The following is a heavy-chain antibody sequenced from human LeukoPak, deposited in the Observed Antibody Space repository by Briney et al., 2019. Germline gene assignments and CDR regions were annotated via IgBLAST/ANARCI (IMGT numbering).Heavy chain of an antibody. CDR3: ASGYSGSYYAPLDY. CDR2: IRYDGSNK. CDR1: GFTFSSYG. D-gene: IGHD1-26*01. Sequence: PGGSLRLSCAASGFTFSSYGMHWVRQAPGKGLEWVAFIRYDGSNKYYADSVKGRFTISRDNSKNTLYLQMNSLRAEDTALYYCASGYSGSYYAPLDYWGQGTLVTVSS. J-gene: IGHJ4*02. V-gene: IGHV3-30*02.